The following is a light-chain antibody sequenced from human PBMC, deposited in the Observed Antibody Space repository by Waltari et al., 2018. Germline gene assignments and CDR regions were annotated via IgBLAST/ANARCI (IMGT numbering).Light chain of an antibody. CDR2: GAS. V-gene: IGKV3-20*01. J-gene: IGKJ4*01. Sequence: NVLTQSPGTLSLSPGERATLSCRASQSVSNNYLAWYQHQPGQAPRLLIYGASSRATGIPDRCSGSGSGTDFTLTISRLEPEDSAVYFCHLYGSARTFGGGTKVEIK. CDR1: QSVSNNY. CDR3: HLYGSART.